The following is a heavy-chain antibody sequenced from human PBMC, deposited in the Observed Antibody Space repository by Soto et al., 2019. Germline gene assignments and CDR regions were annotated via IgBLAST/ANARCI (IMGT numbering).Heavy chain of an antibody. D-gene: IGHD3-9*01. V-gene: IGHV3-30*18. J-gene: IGHJ6*02. CDR2: ISYDGSNK. CDR1: GFTFSSYG. Sequence: SLRLSCAASGFTFSSYGMHWVRQAPGKGLEWVAVISYDGSNKYYADSVKGRFTISRDNSKNTLYLQMNSLRAEDTAVYYCAKGDDILTGYCMDVWGQGTTVTVSS. CDR3: AKGDDILTGYCMDV.